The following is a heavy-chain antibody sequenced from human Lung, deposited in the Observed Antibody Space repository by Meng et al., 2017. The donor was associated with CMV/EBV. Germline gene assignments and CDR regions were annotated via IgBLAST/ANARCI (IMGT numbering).Heavy chain of an antibody. CDR2: IYKSGRT. CDR1: GYSISSGYY. Sequence: SETLSLTCTVSGYSISSGYYWGWIRQPPGKGLEWIGNIYKSGRTFYSPSLKTRVTMSVDTSKNQFSLKLRSVTAADTAVSYCARFPFDYWGQGTLVTVSS. J-gene: IGHJ4*02. V-gene: IGHV4-38-2*02. CDR3: ARFPFDY.